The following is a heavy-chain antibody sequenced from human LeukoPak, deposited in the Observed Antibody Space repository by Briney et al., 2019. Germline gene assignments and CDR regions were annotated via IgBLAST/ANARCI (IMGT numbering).Heavy chain of an antibody. V-gene: IGHV3-30*02. CDR1: GFTFSSYG. CDR2: IRYDGSNK. CDR3: AKAIYCGAYYFDY. J-gene: IGHJ4*02. Sequence: GGSLRLSCAASGFTFSSYGMHWVRQAPGKGLEWVAFIRYDGSNKYYADSVKGRFTISRDNSKNTLYLQMNSLRAEDTAVYYCAKAIYCGAYYFDYWGQGTLVTVSS. D-gene: IGHD2-21*02.